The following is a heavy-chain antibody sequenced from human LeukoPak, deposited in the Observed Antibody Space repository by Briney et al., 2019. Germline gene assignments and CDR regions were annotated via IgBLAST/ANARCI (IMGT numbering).Heavy chain of an antibody. J-gene: IGHJ4*02. CDR3: ARGPSGYHTT. V-gene: IGHV3-48*03. CDR2: ISRSGSTI. Sequence: PGGSLRLSCAASGFTFSSYEMNWVRQAPGKGLEWGSYISRSGSTIYYAYSVKGRFTISRDNAKKSPYVQMNSLRAEDRAVYYCARGPSGYHTTGGQGTLVTVSS. D-gene: IGHD5-12*01. CDR1: GFTFSSYE.